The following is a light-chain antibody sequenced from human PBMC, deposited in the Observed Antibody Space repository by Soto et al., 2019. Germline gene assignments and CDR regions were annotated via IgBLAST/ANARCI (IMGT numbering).Light chain of an antibody. J-gene: IGLJ2*01. Sequence: QSVLTQPPSVSAAPGQKVTISCSGSSSNIGNNYASWYQQLPGTAPKFLIYDNNKRPSGIPNRFSGSKSGTSATLGITGLQTGDEADYYCGTWDSSLSAVVFGGGTKLTVL. CDR3: GTWDSSLSAVV. CDR1: SSNIGNNY. V-gene: IGLV1-51*01. CDR2: DNN.